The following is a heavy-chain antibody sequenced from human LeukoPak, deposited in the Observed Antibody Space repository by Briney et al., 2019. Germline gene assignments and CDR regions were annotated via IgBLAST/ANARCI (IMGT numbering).Heavy chain of an antibody. J-gene: IGHJ4*02. CDR2: INPSGGST. CDR3: AREKSLDCSGGSCETALFDY. V-gene: IGHV1-46*01. Sequence: AAVKVSCKASGYTFTSYYMHWVRQAPGQGLEWMGIINPSGGSTSYAQKFQGRVTMTRDPSTSTVYMELSSLRSEDTAVYYCAREKSLDCSGGSCETALFDYWGQGTLVTVSS. CDR1: GYTFTSYY. D-gene: IGHD2-15*01.